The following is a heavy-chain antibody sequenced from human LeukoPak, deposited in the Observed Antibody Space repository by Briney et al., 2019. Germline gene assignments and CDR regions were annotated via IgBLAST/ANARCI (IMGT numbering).Heavy chain of an antibody. CDR3: AREPDTSSSDYFDY. CDR1: GFTFSTYA. J-gene: IGHJ4*02. V-gene: IGHV3-23*01. D-gene: IGHD6-6*01. Sequence: GGSLRLSCAASGFTFSTYAMSWVRQAPGKGLEWVSTISGSGGSTYYADSVRGRFTISRDNAKNSLYLHVNSLRAEDTAVYYCAREPDTSSSDYFDYWGQGALVTVSS. CDR2: ISGSGGST.